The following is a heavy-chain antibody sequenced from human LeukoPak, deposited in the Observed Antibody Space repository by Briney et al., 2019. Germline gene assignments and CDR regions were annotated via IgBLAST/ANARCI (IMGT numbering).Heavy chain of an antibody. J-gene: IGHJ4*02. Sequence: PGGSLRLSCAASGFTFSSYGMHWVRQAPGKGLEWVAFIRYDGSNKYYADSVKGRFTISRDNSKNTLYLQMNSLRAEDTAVYYCAKRVMITFGGVIVSSHFDYWGQGTLVTVSS. CDR3: AKRVMITFGGVIVSSHFDY. V-gene: IGHV3-30*02. CDR1: GFTFSSYG. D-gene: IGHD3-16*02. CDR2: IRYDGSNK.